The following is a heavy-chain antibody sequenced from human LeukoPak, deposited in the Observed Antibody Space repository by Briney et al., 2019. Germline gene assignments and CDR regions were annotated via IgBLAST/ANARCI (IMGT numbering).Heavy chain of an antibody. CDR3: AGDNGTSYLSSFDY. Sequence: GGSLRLSCAASGFTSSSYAMHWVRHAPGKGLEWVAITSYNGGNEYYADSVQGRFTISRDNSTNTLYLKLNSLRAADTAVYYCAGDNGTSYLSSFDYWGQGQLVTVSS. J-gene: IGHJ4*02. CDR2: TSYNGGNE. CDR1: GFTSSSYA. V-gene: IGHV3-30*04. D-gene: IGHD6-6*01.